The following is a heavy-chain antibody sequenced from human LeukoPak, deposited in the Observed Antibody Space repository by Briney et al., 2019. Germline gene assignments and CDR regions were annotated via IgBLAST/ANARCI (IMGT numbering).Heavy chain of an antibody. V-gene: IGHV3-9*01. CDR1: GLTFDVYA. J-gene: IGHJ4*02. CDR2: ITWSNGEI. CDR3: ALGPFDY. Sequence: GRSLRLSCAASGLTFDVYAVHWVRQAPGKGLEWVSGITWSNGEIAYADSVKGRFTISRDNAKMYLQMNSLRAEDTAVYYCALGPFDYWGQGTLVTVSS.